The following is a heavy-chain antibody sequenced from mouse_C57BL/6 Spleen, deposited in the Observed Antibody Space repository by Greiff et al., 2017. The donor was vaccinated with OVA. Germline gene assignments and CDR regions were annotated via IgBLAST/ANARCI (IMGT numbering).Heavy chain of an antibody. J-gene: IGHJ2*01. CDR1: GYTFTSYW. D-gene: IGHD2-3*01. V-gene: IGHV1-64*01. CDR3: ARSGVYDGYPLDY. CDR2: IHPNSGST. Sequence: QVQLKQPGAELVKPGASVKLSCKASGYTFTSYWMHWVKQRPGQGLEWIGMIHPNSGSTNYNEKFKSKATLTVDKSSSTAYMQLSSLTSEDSAVYYCARSGVYDGYPLDYWGQGTTLTVSS.